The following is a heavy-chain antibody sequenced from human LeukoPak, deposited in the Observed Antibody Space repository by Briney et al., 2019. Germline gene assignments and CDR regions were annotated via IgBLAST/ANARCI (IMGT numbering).Heavy chain of an antibody. J-gene: IGHJ6*02. Sequence: ASVKVSCKASGYTFSNYDIKWVRQAYGQGLEWMGWMNPNSANTGYAQKFQGRVTMTTNTSINTAYMELSSLRSEDTALYYCARGGTRYCASTSCSDHYYYGVDVWGQGTTVTVSS. D-gene: IGHD2-2*01. V-gene: IGHV1-8*01. CDR3: ARGGTRYCASTSCSDHYYYGVDV. CDR2: MNPNSANT. CDR1: GYTFSNYD.